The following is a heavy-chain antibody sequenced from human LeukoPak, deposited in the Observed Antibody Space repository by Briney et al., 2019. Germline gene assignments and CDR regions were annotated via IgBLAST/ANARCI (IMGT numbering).Heavy chain of an antibody. CDR2: INHNGNVN. D-gene: IGHD3-16*01. CDR3: ARGGGLDV. Sequence: AGGSLRLSCPASGFIFNDHAMNWARQAPGKGLEWVASINHNGNVNYYVDSVKGRFTISRDNAKNSLYLQMSNLRAEDTAVYFCARGGGLDVWGQGATVTVSS. V-gene: IGHV3-7*03. CDR1: GFIFNDHA. J-gene: IGHJ6*02.